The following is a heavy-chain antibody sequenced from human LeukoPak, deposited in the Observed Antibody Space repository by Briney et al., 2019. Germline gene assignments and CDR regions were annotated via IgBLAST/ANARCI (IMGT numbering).Heavy chain of an antibody. V-gene: IGHV4-59*02. CDR1: GGSVSSYY. J-gene: IGHJ5*02. CDR3: AREADRWFDP. Sequence: SETLSLTCTVSGGSVSSYYWSWIRQPPGKGLEWIGYMYYSGSTNYNPSLKSRVTISVDTSKNQFSLKLSSVTAADTAVYYCAREADRWFDPWGQGTLVTVSS. CDR2: MYYSGST.